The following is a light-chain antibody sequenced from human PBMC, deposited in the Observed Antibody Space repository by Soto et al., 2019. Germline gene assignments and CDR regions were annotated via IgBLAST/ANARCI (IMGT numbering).Light chain of an antibody. CDR3: QQRSNWQIT. Sequence: ETVLTQSPATLSLSPGESATLPRRASQSGSTYLAWYQQKPGQAPRLLIYDASNRVTGIPARFRGSGSGTDFTLTISSLEPDDFAVYYCQQRSNWQITFGQGTRLEIK. CDR1: QSGSTY. CDR2: DAS. V-gene: IGKV3-11*01. J-gene: IGKJ5*01.